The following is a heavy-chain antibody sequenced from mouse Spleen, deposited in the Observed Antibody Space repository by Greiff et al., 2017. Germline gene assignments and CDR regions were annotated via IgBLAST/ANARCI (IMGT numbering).Heavy chain of an antibody. V-gene: IGHV2-4-1*01. CDR3: ARSTACDSSSSLAY. J-gene: IGHJ3*01. D-gene: IGHD1-1*01. CDR2: IWSDGST. CDR1: GFSLTNYA. Sequence: QVQLQQSGPGLVAPSQSLSITCTVSGFSLTNYAVHWVRQSPGKGLEWLGVIWSDGSTDYNAAFISRLSISKDNSKSQVFFKMNSLQADDTAIYYCARSTACDSSSSLAYWGRGTPVTVSS.